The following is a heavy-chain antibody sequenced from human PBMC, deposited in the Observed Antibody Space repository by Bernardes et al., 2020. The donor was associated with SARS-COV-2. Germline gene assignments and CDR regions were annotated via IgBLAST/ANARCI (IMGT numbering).Heavy chain of an antibody. V-gene: IGHV4-31*03. J-gene: IGHJ4*02. CDR2: IYYSGST. Sequence: SETLSLTCTVSGGSISSGGYYWSWIRQHPGKGLEWIGYIYYSGSTYYNPSLKSRVTISVDTSKNQFSLKLSSVTAADTAVYYCASSYCGGDCYHDFDYWGQGTLVTVSS. D-gene: IGHD2-21*02. CDR3: ASSYCGGDCYHDFDY. CDR1: GGSISSGGYY.